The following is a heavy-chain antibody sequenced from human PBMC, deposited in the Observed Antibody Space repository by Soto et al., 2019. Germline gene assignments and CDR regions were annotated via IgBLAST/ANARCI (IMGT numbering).Heavy chain of an antibody. D-gene: IGHD5-12*01. V-gene: IGHV1-69*08. CDR1: GGTFSSYT. Sequence: QVQLVQSGAEVKKPGSSVKVSCKASGGTFSSYTISWVRQAPGQGLEWMGRIIPILGIANYAQKFQGRVTITADNSTSTAYMELSSLRSEDTAVYYCARDGGLSGYDSLRDYWGQGTLVTVSS. J-gene: IGHJ4*02. CDR3: ARDGGLSGYDSLRDY. CDR2: IIPILGIA.